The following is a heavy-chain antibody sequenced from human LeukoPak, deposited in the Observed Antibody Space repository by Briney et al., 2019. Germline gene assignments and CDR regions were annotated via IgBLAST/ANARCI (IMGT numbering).Heavy chain of an antibody. CDR1: GFTFSSFA. V-gene: IGHV3-23*01. CDR3: AGEATMAAKSPTEQITAY. Sequence: GGSLRLSCVASGFTFSSFAMSWVRQAPGKGLEWVSAISSIGISTYYADSVKGRFTISRDNSKNTLYLQMNSLRAEDTAVYYCAGEATMAAKSPTEQITAYWGQGTLVTVSS. D-gene: IGHD3-10*01. J-gene: IGHJ4*02. CDR2: ISSIGIST.